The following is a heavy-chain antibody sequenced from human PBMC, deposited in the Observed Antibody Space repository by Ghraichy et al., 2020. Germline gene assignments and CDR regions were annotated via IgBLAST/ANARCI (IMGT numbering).Heavy chain of an antibody. Sequence: GGSLRLSCAASGFTFSSYDMHWVRQATGKGLEWVSAIGTAGDTSYRGSVKGRFTISRENAKNSLYLQMNSLRAGDTAVYYCAIGSWRGDRGNYYYYYMDGGGKGTTVTVSS. D-gene: IGHD3-16*01. V-gene: IGHV3-13*01. J-gene: IGHJ6*03. CDR2: IGTAGDT. CDR1: GFTFSSYD. CDR3: AIGSWRGDRGNYYYYYMDG.